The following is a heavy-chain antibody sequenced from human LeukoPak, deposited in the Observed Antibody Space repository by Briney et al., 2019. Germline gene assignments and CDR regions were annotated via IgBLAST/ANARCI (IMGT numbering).Heavy chain of an antibody. D-gene: IGHD3-22*01. CDR1: GFTFSTYA. CDR3: AKVQYHFDSSGWDGFDI. V-gene: IGHV3-23*01. Sequence: GGSLRLSCAASGFTFSTYAMSWVRQAPGKGLEWVSGLSGSGGITYYADSVRGRFTISRDNSKNTLNLQMNSLRAEDTAVYYCAKVQYHFDSSGWDGFDIWGQGPVITVTS. CDR2: LSGSGGIT. J-gene: IGHJ3*02.